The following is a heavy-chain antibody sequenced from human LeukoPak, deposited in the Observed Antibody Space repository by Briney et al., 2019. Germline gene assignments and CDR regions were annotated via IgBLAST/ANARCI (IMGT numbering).Heavy chain of an antibody. D-gene: IGHD6-13*01. CDR3: ARGIADPYSFDS. J-gene: IGHJ4*02. V-gene: IGHV4-4*07. CDR1: GGSINFYY. Sequence: PSETLSLTCTVSGGSINFYYCSWIRQPAGKGLEWIGRIYSTGSTNYSPSLKSRVTMSVDKSKNQFSLNLSSVTAADTAVYYCARGIADPYSFDSWGQGTLVTVSS. CDR2: IYSTGST.